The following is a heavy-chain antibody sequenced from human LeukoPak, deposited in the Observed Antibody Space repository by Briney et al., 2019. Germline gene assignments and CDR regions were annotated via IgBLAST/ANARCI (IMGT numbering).Heavy chain of an antibody. CDR3: AREEIEYSSSPFDY. CDR1: GFTFSSYS. CDR2: ISSSSSYI. V-gene: IGHV3-21*01. Sequence: PGGSLRLSCAASGFTFSSYSMNWVRQAPGKGLEWVSSISSSSSYIYYADSVKGRFTISRDNAKNSLYLQMNSLRAEDTAVYYCAREEIEYSSSPFDYWGQGTLVTVSS. J-gene: IGHJ4*02. D-gene: IGHD6-6*01.